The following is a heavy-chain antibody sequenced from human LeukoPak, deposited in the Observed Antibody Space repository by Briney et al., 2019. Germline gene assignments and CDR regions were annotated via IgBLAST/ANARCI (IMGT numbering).Heavy chain of an antibody. Sequence: SETLSLTCAVSGGAFSNYFCTCIRQPPGKGLEWIAEINDSGSTNSNSSLRSRVAISLDTSKNQFSLRLTSVTAADTAVYYCARGQYCSTTTCYSARRYFDFWGQGTLVTVSS. J-gene: IGHJ4*02. V-gene: IGHV4-34*01. CDR3: ARGQYCSTTTCYSARRYFDF. D-gene: IGHD2-2*01. CDR2: INDSGST. CDR1: GGAFSNYF.